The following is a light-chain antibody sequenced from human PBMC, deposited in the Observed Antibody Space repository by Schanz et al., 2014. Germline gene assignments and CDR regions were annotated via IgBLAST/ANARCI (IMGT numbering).Light chain of an antibody. J-gene: IGLJ3*02. Sequence: QSALTQPASVSGSPGQSITISCTGTSSDIGSYNLVSWYQQHPDKAPKLMIYEGSKRPSGVSNRFSGSKSGNTASLTISGLQAEDEADYYCGSYTSSSTRVFGGGTKLTVL. CDR2: EGS. CDR3: GSYTSSSTRV. V-gene: IGLV2-14*02. CDR1: SSDIGSYNL.